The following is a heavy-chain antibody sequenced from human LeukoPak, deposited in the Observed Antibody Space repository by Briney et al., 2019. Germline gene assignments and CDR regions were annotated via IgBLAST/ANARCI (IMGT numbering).Heavy chain of an antibody. CDR2: SDERGAGT. CDR1: GFTFNKYD. Sequence: GGSLRLSCAVSGFTFNKYDTNCVRQAHGKGIEWVSSSDERGAGTNYADSVRGRFTISRDFSTNTVYLQMNSLRAEDTATYYCAKGHCGGAGCSRRWYFFDSWGQGTHVTVSS. J-gene: IGHJ4*02. CDR3: AKGHCGGAGCSRRWYFFDS. D-gene: IGHD2-21*01. V-gene: IGHV3-23*01.